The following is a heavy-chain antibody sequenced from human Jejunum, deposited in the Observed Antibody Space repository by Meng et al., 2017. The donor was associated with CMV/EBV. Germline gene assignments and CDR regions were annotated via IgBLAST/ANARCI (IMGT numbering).Heavy chain of an antibody. CDR1: TFTSNY. Sequence: TFTSNYIHWVRQAAGQGLEWRGIINRSGGSTTSGQQFKGRVTMTRDTSTDTVYMELRSLRSDDTALYYCARDPGGTYSGSLNWVDPWGQGTLVTVSS. J-gene: IGHJ5*02. CDR2: INRSGGST. V-gene: IGHV1-46*01. CDR3: ARDPGGTYSGSLNWVDP. D-gene: IGHD1-26*01.